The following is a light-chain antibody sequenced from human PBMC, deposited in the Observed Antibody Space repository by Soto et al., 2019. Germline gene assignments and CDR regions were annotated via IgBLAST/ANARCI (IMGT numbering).Light chain of an antibody. CDR2: SNN. CDR1: SSNIGSNT. CDR3: AAWDDSLNGVV. Sequence: QSVLTQPPSASGTPGQRVTISCSGSSSNIGSNTVNWYQQLPGTAPKLPIYSNNQRPSGVPDRFSGSKSGTSASLAISGLQSEDEAAYYCAAWDDSLNGVVFGGGTKLTVL. V-gene: IGLV1-44*01. J-gene: IGLJ2*01.